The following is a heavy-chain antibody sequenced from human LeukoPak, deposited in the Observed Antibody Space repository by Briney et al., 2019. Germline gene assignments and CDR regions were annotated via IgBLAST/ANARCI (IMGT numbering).Heavy chain of an antibody. CDR1: GFTFSSYA. V-gene: IGHV3-23*01. CDR2: ISGSGGST. J-gene: IGHJ4*02. CDR3: AKDQGSHYYGSGSYPNY. Sequence: GGSLRLSCAASGFTFSSYAMSWLRQAPGKGLEWVSAISGSGGSTYYADSVKGRFTISRDNSKNTLYLQMNSLRAEDTAVYYCAKDQGSHYYGSGSYPNYWGQGTLVTVSS. D-gene: IGHD3-10*01.